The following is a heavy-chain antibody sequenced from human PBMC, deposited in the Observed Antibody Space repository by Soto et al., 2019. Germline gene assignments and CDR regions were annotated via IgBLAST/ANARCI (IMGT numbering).Heavy chain of an antibody. D-gene: IGHD3-9*01. V-gene: IGHV4-59*01. CDR2: IYYSGST. Sequence: SETLSLTCTVSGGSISSYYWSWIRQPPGKGLEWIGYIYYSGSTNYNPSLKSRVTISVDTSKNQFSLKLSSVTAADTAVYYCAGILRYFDWSRMDVWGQGTTVTVSS. J-gene: IGHJ6*02. CDR1: GGSISSYY. CDR3: AGILRYFDWSRMDV.